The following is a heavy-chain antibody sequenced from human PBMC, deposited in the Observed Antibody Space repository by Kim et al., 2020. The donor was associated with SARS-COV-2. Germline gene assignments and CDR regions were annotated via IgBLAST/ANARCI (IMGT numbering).Heavy chain of an antibody. J-gene: IGHJ4*02. CDR3: ARGRGGFGGSGSYYNPPFRY. CDR2: INHSGST. D-gene: IGHD3-10*01. CDR1: GGSFSGYY. Sequence: SETLSLTCAVYGGSFSGYYWSWIRQPPGKGLEWIGEINHSGSTNYNPSLKSRVTISVDTSKNQFSLTLSSVTAADTTVYYCARGRGGFGGSGSYYNPPFRYWGQGTLVTVSS. V-gene: IGHV4-34*01.